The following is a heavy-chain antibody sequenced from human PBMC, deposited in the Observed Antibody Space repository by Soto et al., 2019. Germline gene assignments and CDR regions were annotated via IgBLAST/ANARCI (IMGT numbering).Heavy chain of an antibody. CDR3: ARDGSSGYNFDY. V-gene: IGHV1-3*01. J-gene: IGHJ4*02. D-gene: IGHD3-22*01. CDR2: INAGNGNT. CDR1: GYTFTSYA. Sequence: QVQLVQSGAEVKKPGASVKVSCKASGYTFTSYAMHWVRQAPGQRLEWMGWINAGNGNTKYSQKFQGRVTITRDTSASPAYMELSSLRSDDTAVYYCARDGSSGYNFDYWGQGTLVTVSS.